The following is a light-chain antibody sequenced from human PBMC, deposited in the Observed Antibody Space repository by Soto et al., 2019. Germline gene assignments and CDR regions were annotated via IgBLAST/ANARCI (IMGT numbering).Light chain of an antibody. J-gene: IGKJ2*02. Sequence: DIVMTQSPLSLPVTPGEPASISCRSSQSLLYSNGYNYLDWYLQKPGQSPQLLIYLTFNRSSGVPDRFSGSGSGTDSTLKISRVEAEDVGVYYCMQALQTPRTFGQGTKLEIK. CDR3: MQALQTPRT. CDR1: QSLLYSNGYNY. CDR2: LTF. V-gene: IGKV2-28*01.